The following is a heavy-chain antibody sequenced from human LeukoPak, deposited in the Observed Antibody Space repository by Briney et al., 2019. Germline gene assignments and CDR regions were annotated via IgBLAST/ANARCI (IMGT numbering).Heavy chain of an antibody. J-gene: IGHJ3*02. CDR3: AREEYCNSTTCYKAFDI. Sequence: GASVKVSCTVSGYTFTSYGISWVRQAPGQGLEWMGWISAYNGNTYFAQNLQGRVTMTTDTSTSTAYMELRSLRSDDTAVYYCAREEYCNSTTCYKAFDIWGQGTMVTVSS. V-gene: IGHV1-18*01. CDR1: GYTFTSYG. CDR2: ISAYNGNT. D-gene: IGHD2/OR15-2a*01.